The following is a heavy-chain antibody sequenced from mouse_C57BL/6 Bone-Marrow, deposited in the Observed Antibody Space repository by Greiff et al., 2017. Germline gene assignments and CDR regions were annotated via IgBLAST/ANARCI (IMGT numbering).Heavy chain of an antibody. Sequence: VQLQQSGPELVKPGASVKISCKASGYTFTDYYMNWVKQSHGKSLEWIGDINPNNGGTSYNQKFKGKATLTVDKSSSTAYMELRSLTSEDSAVYYCARFGYYGSSYPYAMDYWGQGTSVTVSS. V-gene: IGHV1-26*01. CDR1: GYTFTDYY. D-gene: IGHD1-1*01. CDR2: INPNNGGT. CDR3: ARFGYYGSSYPYAMDY. J-gene: IGHJ4*01.